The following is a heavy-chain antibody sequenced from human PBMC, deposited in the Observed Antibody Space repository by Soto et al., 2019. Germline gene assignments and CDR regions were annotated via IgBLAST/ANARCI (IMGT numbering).Heavy chain of an antibody. CDR3: ARDFPTYYYDSSGYL. Sequence: SETLSLTCTVSGGSISSGGYYWSWIRQHPGKGLEWIGYIYYSGSTYYNPSLKGRVTISVDTSKNQFSLKLSSVTAADTAVYYCARDFPTYYYDSSGYLWGRGTLVTVSS. CDR1: GGSISSGGYY. V-gene: IGHV4-31*03. J-gene: IGHJ2*01. CDR2: IYYSGST. D-gene: IGHD3-22*01.